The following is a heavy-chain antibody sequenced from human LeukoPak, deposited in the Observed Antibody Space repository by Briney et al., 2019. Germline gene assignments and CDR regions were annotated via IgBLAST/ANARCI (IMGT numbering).Heavy chain of an antibody. CDR1: GFIFSSYT. J-gene: IGHJ4*02. CDR3: AREATVTTFFGY. Sequence: GGSLRLSCAASGFIFSSYTMNWVRQAPGKGLEWVSSISSSSSYINYADSVKGRFTISRDNANNSLYLQMNSLRAEDTAVYYCAREATVTTFFGYWGQGTLVTVSS. D-gene: IGHD5-18*01. CDR2: ISSSSSYI. V-gene: IGHV3-21*01.